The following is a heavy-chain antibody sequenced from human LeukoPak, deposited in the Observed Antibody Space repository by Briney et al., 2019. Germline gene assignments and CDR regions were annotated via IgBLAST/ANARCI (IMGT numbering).Heavy chain of an antibody. Sequence: ASVKVSCKASGYTFTSYYMHWVRQAPGQGLEWMGIINPSGGSTSYAQKFQGRVTMTRDTSASTAYMELSSLRSEDTAVYYCARGHCSSTSCYSWIYNWFDPWGQGTLVTVSS. CDR1: GYTFTSYY. V-gene: IGHV1-46*01. CDR2: INPSGGST. CDR3: ARGHCSSTSCYSWIYNWFDP. D-gene: IGHD2-2*01. J-gene: IGHJ5*02.